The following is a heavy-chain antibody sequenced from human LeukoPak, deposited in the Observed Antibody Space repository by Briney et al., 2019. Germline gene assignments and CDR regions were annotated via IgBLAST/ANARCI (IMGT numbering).Heavy chain of an antibody. CDR1: GGSTSSSSYY. D-gene: IGHD3-22*01. J-gene: IGHJ2*01. V-gene: IGHV4-39*01. CDR2: IYYSGST. CDR3: ARHVGITTMIVVYWYFDL. Sequence: PSETLSLTCTVSGGSTSSSSYYWGWIRQPPGKGLEWIGSIYYSGSTYYNPSLKSRVTISVDTSKNQFSLKLSSVTAADTAVYYCARHVGITTMIVVYWYFDLWGRGTLVTVSS.